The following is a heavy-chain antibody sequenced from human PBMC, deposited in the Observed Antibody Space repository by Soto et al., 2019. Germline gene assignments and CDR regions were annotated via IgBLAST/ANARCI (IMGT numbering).Heavy chain of an antibody. Sequence: PSETLSLTCTVSGGSISSDSYYWGWIRQPPGKGLEWIGSIYYSGSTYHNASLKSRVTISVDTSRNQFSLKLSSVTAADTAVYYCARQVRGYCSSTSCHSDYWGQGTLVTVS. V-gene: IGHV4-39*01. CDR1: GGSISSDSYY. J-gene: IGHJ4*02. D-gene: IGHD2-2*01. CDR3: ARQVRGYCSSTSCHSDY. CDR2: IYYSGST.